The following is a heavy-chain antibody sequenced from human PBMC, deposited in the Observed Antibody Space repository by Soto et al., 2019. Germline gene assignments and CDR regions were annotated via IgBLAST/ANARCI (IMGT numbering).Heavy chain of an antibody. CDR1: GGSFSGYY. J-gene: IGHJ5*02. D-gene: IGHD3-10*01. Sequence: PSETLSLTCAVYGGSFSGYYWSWIRQPPGKGLEWIGEINHSGSTNYNPSLKSRVTISVDTSKNQFSLKLSSVTATDTAVYYCARLRYYYGSGSSIPWGQGTLVTVSS. CDR3: ARLRYYYGSGSSIP. V-gene: IGHV4-34*01. CDR2: INHSGST.